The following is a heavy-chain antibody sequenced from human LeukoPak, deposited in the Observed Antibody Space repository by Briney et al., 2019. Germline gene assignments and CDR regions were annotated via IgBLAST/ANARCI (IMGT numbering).Heavy chain of an antibody. CDR2: TYYRSKWYN. CDR1: GDSLSSNSAA. J-gene: IGHJ4*02. V-gene: IGHV6-1*01. CDR3: ARDRDYYGSGSYEVFDY. D-gene: IGHD3-10*01. Sequence: SQTLSLTCALSGDSLSSNSAAWNWIRQSPSRGLEWLGRTYYRSKWYNDYAVSVKSRITINPDTSKNQFSLQLNSVTPEDTAVYYCARDRDYYGSGSYEVFDYWGQGTLVTVSS.